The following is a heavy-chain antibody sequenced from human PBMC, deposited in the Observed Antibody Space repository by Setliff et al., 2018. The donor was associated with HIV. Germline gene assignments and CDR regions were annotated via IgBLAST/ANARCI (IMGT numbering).Heavy chain of an antibody. CDR3: ATDRGTY. CDR1: GSTFTSYY. J-gene: IGHJ4*02. V-gene: IGHV1-46*01. Sequence: GASVKVSCKASGSTFTSYYMHWVRQAPGQGLEWMGIINPSGGSTSYAHKFQGRFTISRDNAKNSLYLQMNSLRAEDTAVYYCATDRGTYWGQGTLVTVSS. D-gene: IGHD1-7*01. CDR2: INPSGGST.